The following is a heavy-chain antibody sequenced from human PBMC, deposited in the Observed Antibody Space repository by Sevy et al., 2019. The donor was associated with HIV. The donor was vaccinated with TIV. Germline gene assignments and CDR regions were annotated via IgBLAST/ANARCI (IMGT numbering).Heavy chain of an antibody. D-gene: IGHD6-19*01. J-gene: IGHJ3*02. CDR1: GGSISSSY. Sequence: SETLSLTCTVSGGSISSSYWSWIRQPPGKALEWIGCIYYIGSTNYNPSLKSRVTISVDTSKNQFSLKVTSVTAADTAVYYCAGHSKWGWSVFFDIWGQGRMVTVSS. CDR2: IYYIGST. CDR3: AGHSKWGWSVFFDI. V-gene: IGHV4-59*08.